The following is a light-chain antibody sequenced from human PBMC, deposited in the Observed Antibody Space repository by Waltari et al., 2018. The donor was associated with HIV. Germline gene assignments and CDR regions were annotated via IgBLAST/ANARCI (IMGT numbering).Light chain of an antibody. Sequence: QSALTQPASVSGSPGQSVTISCTGTSSDVGGYNYVSWYQQRPGKAPKVLIYEVSNRPSGVSNRFSASKSGNTASQTISGLRAEDEADYYCSSYTSTSTRVFGGGTKVTVL. CDR1: SSDVGGYNY. V-gene: IGLV2-14*01. CDR2: EVS. J-gene: IGLJ3*02. CDR3: SSYTSTSTRV.